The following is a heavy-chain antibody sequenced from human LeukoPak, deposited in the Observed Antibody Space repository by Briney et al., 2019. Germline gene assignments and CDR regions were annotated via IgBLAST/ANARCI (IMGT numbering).Heavy chain of an antibody. CDR3: AKDMYIVVVPAVSPDY. CDR1: GFTFSSYG. V-gene: IGHV3-30*02. CDR2: IRYDGSNK. Sequence: GGSLRLSCAASGFTFSSYGMHWVRQAPGKGLEWVAFIRYDGSNKYYADSVKGRFTISRDNSKNTLYLQMNSLRAEDTAVYYCAKDMYIVVVPAVSPDYWGQGTLVTVSS. D-gene: IGHD2-2*01. J-gene: IGHJ4*02.